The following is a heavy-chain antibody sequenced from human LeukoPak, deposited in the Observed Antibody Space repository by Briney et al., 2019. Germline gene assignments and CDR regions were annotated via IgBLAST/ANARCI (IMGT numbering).Heavy chain of an antibody. CDR3: AREDVYCSSTSCYYYYYYYMDV. J-gene: IGHJ6*03. CDR1: GGSISSYY. V-gene: IGHV4-4*07. Sequence: SETLSLTCTVSGGSISSYYWSWIRQPAGKGLEWIGRIYTSGSTNYNPSLKSRVTMSVDTSKNQFSLKLSSVTAADTAVYYCAREDVYCSSTSCYYYYYYYMDVWGKGTTVTVSS. CDR2: IYTSGST. D-gene: IGHD2-2*01.